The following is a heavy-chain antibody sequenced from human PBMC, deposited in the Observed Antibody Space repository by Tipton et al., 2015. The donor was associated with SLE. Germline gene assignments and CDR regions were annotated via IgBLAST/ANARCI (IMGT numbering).Heavy chain of an antibody. CDR2: IRGSGDTT. Sequence: SLRLSCAASGFTFSNYAMIWIRQAPGKGLEWVSGIRGSGDTTYYAGSVQGRFTVSRDNSKNTLYLQMNSLRAEDTAVYYCTKGTYIESYEPVYWGQGTLVTVSS. D-gene: IGHD1-1*01. V-gene: IGHV3-23*01. J-gene: IGHJ4*02. CDR1: GFTFSNYA. CDR3: TKGTYIESYEPVY.